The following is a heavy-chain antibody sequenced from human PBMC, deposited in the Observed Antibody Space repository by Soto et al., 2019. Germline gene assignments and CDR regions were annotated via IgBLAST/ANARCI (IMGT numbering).Heavy chain of an antibody. CDR1: GFTFDDYA. V-gene: IGHV3-9*01. CDR2: ISWNSGSI. J-gene: IGHJ4*02. Sequence: SLRRSFEASGFTFDDYAMHWVRQAPGKGLEWVSGISWNSGSIDYADSVKGRFTISRDNAKNSLYLQMNSLRADDTALYYCTREARHRGYFDYWGQGT. D-gene: IGHD3-10*01. CDR3: TREARHRGYFDY.